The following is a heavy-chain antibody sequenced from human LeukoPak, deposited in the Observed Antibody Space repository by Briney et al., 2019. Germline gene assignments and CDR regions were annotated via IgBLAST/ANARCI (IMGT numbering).Heavy chain of an antibody. CDR3: ARDRGFIGVFYNGIDV. CDR2: ISGTSTYI. CDR1: GFTFSTHR. J-gene: IGHJ6*02. D-gene: IGHD3-10*01. Sequence: GGSLRLSCAASGFTFSTHRMHWARQAPGKGLEWVSSISGTSTYIHYADSVRGRFTISRDNAKNSLYLQMNSLRAEDTAVYYCARDRGFIGVFYNGIDVWGQGTTVTVSS. V-gene: IGHV3-21*01.